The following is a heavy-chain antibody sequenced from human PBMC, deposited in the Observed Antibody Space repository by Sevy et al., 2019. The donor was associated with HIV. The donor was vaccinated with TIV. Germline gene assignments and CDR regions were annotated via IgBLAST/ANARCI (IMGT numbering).Heavy chain of an antibody. V-gene: IGHV5-51*01. CDR3: ARLDSYSIGWSPRYYFDY. D-gene: IGHD6-19*01. Sequence: GESLKISCKGSAYTFTKHWIGWVRQMPGKGLEWMGIMSPGDSDPRYSPSFQGQVTMSVDKSVSTAYLQWHSLETSDTAIYYCARLDSYSIGWSPRYYFDYWGQGTLVTVSS. CDR2: MSPGDSDP. CDR1: AYTFTKHW. J-gene: IGHJ4*02.